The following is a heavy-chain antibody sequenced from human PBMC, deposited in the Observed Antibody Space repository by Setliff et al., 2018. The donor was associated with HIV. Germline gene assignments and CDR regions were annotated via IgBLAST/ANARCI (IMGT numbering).Heavy chain of an antibody. Sequence: GGSLRLSCAASGFTFSSYTMNWVRQAPGKGLEWVASISSSSYYIYYADSVKGRFTISRDNAKNSLFPQMNSLKAEDTAVYYCASIELAAMVPVDYWGQGTLVTVSS. CDR3: ASIELAAMVPVDY. CDR2: ISSSSYYI. CDR1: GFTFSSYT. V-gene: IGHV3-21*01. J-gene: IGHJ4*02. D-gene: IGHD5-18*01.